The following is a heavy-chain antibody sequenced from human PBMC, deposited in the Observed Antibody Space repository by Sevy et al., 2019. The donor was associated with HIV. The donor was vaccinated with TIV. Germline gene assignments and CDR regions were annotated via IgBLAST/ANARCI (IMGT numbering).Heavy chain of an antibody. CDR2: ISGSGGST. J-gene: IGHJ4*02. V-gene: IGHV3-23*01. CDR1: GFTFSSYA. D-gene: IGHD3-22*01. Sequence: GGSLRLSCAASGFTFSSYAMSRVRQAPGKGLEWVSAISGSGGSTYYADSVKGRFTISRDNSKNTLYLQMNSLRAEDTAVYYCAKATRYYYDSSGYPQDRYFDYWGQGTLVTVSS. CDR3: AKATRYYYDSSGYPQDRYFDY.